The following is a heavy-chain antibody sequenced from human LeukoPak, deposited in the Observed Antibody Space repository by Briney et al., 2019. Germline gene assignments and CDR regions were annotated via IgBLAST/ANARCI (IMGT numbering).Heavy chain of an antibody. Sequence: ETLSLTCAVYGGSFSGYYWSWIRQAPGKGLEWVSSISSSTSYIYYADSVKGRFTITKDNAKNSLYLQMNSLRAEDTAVYYCARAGGSTVSHSDYWGQGTLVTVSS. V-gene: IGHV3-21*01. D-gene: IGHD4-17*01. CDR1: GGSFSGYY. J-gene: IGHJ4*02. CDR3: ARAGGSTVSHSDY. CDR2: ISSSTSYI.